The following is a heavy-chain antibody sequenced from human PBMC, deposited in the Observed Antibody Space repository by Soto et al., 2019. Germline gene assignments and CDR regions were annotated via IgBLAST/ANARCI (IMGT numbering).Heavy chain of an antibody. J-gene: IGHJ6*03. CDR2: IYPGDSDT. D-gene: IGHD3-3*01. CDR3: ARSHKVSSRYDFWSGYPGSYYYYYMDV. Sequence: GESLKISCKGSGYSFTSYWIGWVRQMPGKGLEWMGIIYPGDSDTRYSPPFQGQVTISADKSISTAYLQWSSLKASDTAMYYCARSHKVSSRYDFWSGYPGSYYYYYMDVWGKGTTVTVSS. V-gene: IGHV5-51*01. CDR1: GYSFTSYW.